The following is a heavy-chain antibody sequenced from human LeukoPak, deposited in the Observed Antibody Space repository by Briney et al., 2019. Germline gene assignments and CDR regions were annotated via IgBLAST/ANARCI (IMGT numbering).Heavy chain of an antibody. D-gene: IGHD4-11*01. CDR1: GFTFSSYA. V-gene: IGHV3-23*01. CDR2: ISGSGGST. Sequence: PGGSLRLSCGASGFTFSSYAMSWVRQAPGKGLEWVSAISGSGGSTYYADSVKGRFTISRDNSKNTLFLQMNSLRAEDTAVYYCAKRTDYSNYGPFDYWGQGTLVTVSS. J-gene: IGHJ4*02. CDR3: AKRTDYSNYGPFDY.